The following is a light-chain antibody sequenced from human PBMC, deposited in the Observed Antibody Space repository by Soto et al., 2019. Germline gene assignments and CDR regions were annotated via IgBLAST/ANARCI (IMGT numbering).Light chain of an antibody. CDR3: HQYGSSPWT. J-gene: IGKJ1*01. CDR1: QSVSSSY. CDR2: GAS. Sequence: EIVLTQSPGTLSLSPGERATLSCRASQSVSSSYLAWYQQKPGQAPRLLIYGASSRATGIPDRFSGSGSGTAFTLTISRLEPEDFAVYYCHQYGSSPWTFVQGTKVEIK. V-gene: IGKV3-20*01.